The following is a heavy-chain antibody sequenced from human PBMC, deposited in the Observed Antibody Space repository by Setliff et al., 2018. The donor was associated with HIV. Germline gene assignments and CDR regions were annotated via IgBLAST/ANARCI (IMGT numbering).Heavy chain of an antibody. V-gene: IGHV4-61*02. J-gene: IGHJ4*02. CDR1: GDSVTSDSYY. CDR3: ARATRIIPLVVPGASDY. Sequence: PSETLSLTCTVSGDSVTSDSYYWSWIRQPAGKTLEWIGRIYFSGSTNYNPSLKSRVTISIDTSKNQLSLKLSSVTAADTAVYYCARATRIIPLVVPGASDYWGQGTLVTVSS. D-gene: IGHD2-8*02. CDR2: IYFSGST.